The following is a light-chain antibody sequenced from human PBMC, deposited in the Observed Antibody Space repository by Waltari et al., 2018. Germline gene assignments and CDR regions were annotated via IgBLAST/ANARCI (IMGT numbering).Light chain of an antibody. CDR2: EDK. J-gene: IGLJ2*01. CDR1: NIGRKT. CDR3: QVWDRTGDHVI. V-gene: IGLV3-21*03. Sequence: YVLTQPPSVSVTPGRTARIPCGGNNIGRKTVHWYQQKPGQAPVLVVYEDKERPSGIPERFSAANSGNTAALTIRGVAAGDEGDYYCQVWDRTGDHVIFGGGTKLTVL.